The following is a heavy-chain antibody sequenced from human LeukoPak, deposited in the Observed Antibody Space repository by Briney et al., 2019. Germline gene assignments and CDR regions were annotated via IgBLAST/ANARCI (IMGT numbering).Heavy chain of an antibody. Sequence: PSGTLSLTCAVSGGSISSSNWWSWVRQPPGKGLEWIGYSYQSGSTYYNPSLESRVTISVDKSKNQFSLKLSSVTAADTAVYYCARGPSGDYYFDYWGQGTLVTVSS. CDR1: GGSISSSNW. J-gene: IGHJ4*02. V-gene: IGHV4-4*02. CDR3: ARGPSGDYYFDY. D-gene: IGHD4-17*01. CDR2: SYQSGST.